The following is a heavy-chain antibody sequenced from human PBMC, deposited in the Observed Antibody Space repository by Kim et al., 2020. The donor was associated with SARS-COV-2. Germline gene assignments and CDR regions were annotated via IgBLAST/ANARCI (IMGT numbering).Heavy chain of an antibody. CDR2: INHSGST. CDR1: GGSFSGYY. CDR3: ARADDYGDYVGPSVYNWFDP. J-gene: IGHJ5*02. D-gene: IGHD4-17*01. Sequence: SETLSLTCAVYGGSFSGYYWSWIRQPPGKGLEWIGEINHSGSTNYNPSLKSRVTISVDTSKNQFSLKLSSVTAADTAVYYCARADDYGDYVGPSVYNWFDPWGQGTLVTVSS. V-gene: IGHV4-34*01.